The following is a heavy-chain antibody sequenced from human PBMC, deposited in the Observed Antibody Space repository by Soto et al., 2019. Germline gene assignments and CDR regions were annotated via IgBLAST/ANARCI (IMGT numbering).Heavy chain of an antibody. CDR2: IYPGDSDT. V-gene: IGHV5-51*01. Sequence: PGESLKISCKGSGYSFTSYWIGWVRQMPGKGLEWMGIIYPGDSDTRYSPSFQGQVTISADKSISTAYLQWSSLKAPDTAMYYCARPYRRYFDWLLHWGQGTLVTVSS. D-gene: IGHD3-9*01. J-gene: IGHJ4*02. CDR1: GYSFTSYW. CDR3: ARPYRRYFDWLLH.